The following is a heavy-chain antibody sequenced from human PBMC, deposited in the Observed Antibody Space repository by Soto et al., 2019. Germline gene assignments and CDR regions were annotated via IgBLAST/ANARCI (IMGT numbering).Heavy chain of an antibody. CDR2: INSDGSST. D-gene: IGHD6-6*01. CDR3: ARQSIAARYGLGY. Sequence: GGSLRLSCTASGFTFSSYWMHWVRQAPGKGLVWVSRINSDGSSTSYADSVKGRFTISRDNAKNTLYLQMNSLRAEDTAVYYCARQSIAARYGLGYWGQGTLVTVSS. V-gene: IGHV3-74*01. CDR1: GFTFSSYW. J-gene: IGHJ4*02.